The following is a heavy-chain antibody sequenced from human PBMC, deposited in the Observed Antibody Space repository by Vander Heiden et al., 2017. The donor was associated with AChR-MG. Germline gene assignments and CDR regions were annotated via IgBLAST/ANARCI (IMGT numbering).Heavy chain of an antibody. CDR2: ISSSGSTI. J-gene: IGHJ6*03. Sequence: QVQLVESGGGLVKPGGSLRLSCAASGFTFSDSYMSWIRQAPGKGLEWVSYISSSGSTIYYADSVKGRFTISRDNAKNSLYLQMNSLRAEDTAVYYCARDRPEWLPHYRYYYYMDVWGKGTTVTVSS. V-gene: IGHV3-11*01. CDR1: GFTFSDSY. D-gene: IGHD3-3*01. CDR3: ARDRPEWLPHYRYYYYMDV.